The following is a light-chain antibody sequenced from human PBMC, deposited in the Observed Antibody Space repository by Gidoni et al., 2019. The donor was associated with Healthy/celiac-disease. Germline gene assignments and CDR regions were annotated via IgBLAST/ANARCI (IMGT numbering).Light chain of an antibody. CDR1: QDISNY. Sequence: DIQMTQSPSSLSASVGDRVTITCQASQDISNYLNWYQQKPGKAPKLLIYDASNLETGVPSRFSGSGAGTDFTFTISSMQHEDIVTYYCQQYDNLPLGFTFGPGTKVDIK. J-gene: IGKJ3*01. CDR2: DAS. V-gene: IGKV1-33*01. CDR3: QQYDNLPLGFT.